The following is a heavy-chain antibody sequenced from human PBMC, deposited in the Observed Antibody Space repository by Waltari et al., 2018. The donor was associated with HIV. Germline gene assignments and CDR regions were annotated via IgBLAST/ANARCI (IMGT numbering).Heavy chain of an antibody. CDR3: ARCGMNYYYGMDV. V-gene: IGHV3-53*02. CDR2: IYSGGST. Sequence: EVQLVETGGGLIQPGGSLRLSCAASGFTVSSNYMSWVRQAPGKGVELFSVIYSGGSTYYADSVKGRFTISRDNSKNTLYLQMNSLRAEDTAVYYCARCGMNYYYGMDVWGQGTTVTVSS. CDR1: GFTVSSNY. D-gene: IGHD2-15*01. J-gene: IGHJ6*02.